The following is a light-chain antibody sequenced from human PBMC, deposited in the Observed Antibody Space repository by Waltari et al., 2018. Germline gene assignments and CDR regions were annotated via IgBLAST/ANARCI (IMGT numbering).Light chain of an antibody. Sequence: DIQMTQSPSTLSASVGDRVTITCRASQSISTWLAWYQQKPGKAPKLLIYKASNLESGVPSRFSGSWSATEFTLTISSLQPDDFASYYCQTYNSFSPWTFGQGTKVEIK. CDR1: QSISTW. CDR2: KAS. V-gene: IGKV1-5*03. CDR3: QTYNSFSPWT. J-gene: IGKJ1*01.